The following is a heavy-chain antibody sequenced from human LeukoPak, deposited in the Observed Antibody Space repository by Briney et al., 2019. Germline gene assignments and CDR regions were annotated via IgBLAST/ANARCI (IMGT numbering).Heavy chain of an antibody. CDR2: IYSGGST. D-gene: IGHD1-26*01. V-gene: IGHV3-53*04. CDR3: ARADSGSYYGAFDI. Sequence: PGGSLRLSCAASGFTFSSYAMSWVRQAPGKGLEWVSVIYSGGSTYYADSVKGRFTISRHNSKNTLYLQMNSLRAEDTAVYYCARADSGSYYGAFDIWGQGAMVTVSS. CDR1: GFTFSSYA. J-gene: IGHJ3*02.